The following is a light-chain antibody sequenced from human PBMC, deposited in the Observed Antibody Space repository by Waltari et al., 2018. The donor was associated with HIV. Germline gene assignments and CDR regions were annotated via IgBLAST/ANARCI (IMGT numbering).Light chain of an antibody. V-gene: IGLV1-51*01. CDR1: STNLANNY. CDR2: DND. Sequence: TQPPSVSAAPGQRVAISCSVGSTNLANNYVPWYQQVPGRAPRLLIYDNDKRPSGISDRFSASKAGMSATLVITGLQIVDEADYYCGTWDSSLSLYVFGTGTTVLVL. J-gene: IGLJ1*01. CDR3: GTWDSSLSLYV.